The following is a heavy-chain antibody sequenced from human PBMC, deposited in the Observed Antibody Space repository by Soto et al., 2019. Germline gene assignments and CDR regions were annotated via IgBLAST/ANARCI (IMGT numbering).Heavy chain of an antibody. CDR1: GFTFSSYA. D-gene: IGHD5-18*01. V-gene: IGHV3-30-3*01. J-gene: IGHJ6*02. CDR3: ARTVAGGYALYYYGMDV. Sequence: QVQLVESGGGVVQPGRSLRLSCAASGFTFSSYAMHWVRQAPGKGLEWVAVISYDGNNRYYADSVKGRFTITNDNSKNTLELQMSSRRAEDTAVYYCARTVAGGYALYYYGMDVWGQGTTVTVSS. CDR2: ISYDGNNR.